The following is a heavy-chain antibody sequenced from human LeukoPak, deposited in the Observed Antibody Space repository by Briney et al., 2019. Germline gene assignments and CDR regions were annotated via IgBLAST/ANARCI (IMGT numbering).Heavy chain of an antibody. CDR1: GFTFSDYY. D-gene: IGHD1-26*01. Sequence: GGSLRLSCAASGFTFSDYYMSWIRQAPGKGLEWVSYISSSGSTIYYADSVKGRFTISRDNAKNSLYLQMNSLRAEDTAVYYCARLAWDLLSIYFDYWGQGTLVTVSS. V-gene: IGHV3-11*04. CDR2: ISSSGSTI. CDR3: ARLAWDLLSIYFDY. J-gene: IGHJ4*02.